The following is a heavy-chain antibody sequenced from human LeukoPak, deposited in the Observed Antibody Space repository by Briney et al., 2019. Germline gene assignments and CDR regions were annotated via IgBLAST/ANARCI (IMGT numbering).Heavy chain of an antibody. Sequence: RASVKVSCKASGYTFTGYYMHWVRQAPGQGLEWMGWINPNSGGTNYAQKFQGRVTMTRDTSISTAYMELGRLRSDDTAVYYCVSMGNYYDSSGYYYWGQGTLVTVSS. V-gene: IGHV1-2*02. CDR2: INPNSGGT. CDR3: VSMGNYYDSSGYYY. D-gene: IGHD3-22*01. CDR1: GYTFTGYY. J-gene: IGHJ4*02.